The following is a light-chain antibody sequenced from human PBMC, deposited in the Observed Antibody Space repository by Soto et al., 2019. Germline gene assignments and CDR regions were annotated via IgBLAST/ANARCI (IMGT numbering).Light chain of an antibody. CDR2: AAS. CDR3: QQSYSTPYT. V-gene: IGKV1-39*01. Sequence: DIQMTQSPSSLSASVGDRVTITCRASQSISSYLNWYQQKPGKAPKLLIYAASSLRSGVPSRFSVSGSGKAFTLTISSLQAEDFAPYYCQQSYSTPYTFGQGTKLEIK. CDR1: QSISSY. J-gene: IGKJ2*01.